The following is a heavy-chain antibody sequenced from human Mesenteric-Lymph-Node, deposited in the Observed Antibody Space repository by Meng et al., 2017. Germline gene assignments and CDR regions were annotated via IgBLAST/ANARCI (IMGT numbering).Heavy chain of an antibody. CDR1: GYTFTGYY. CDR3: ARWAVSGAGLDS. J-gene: IGHJ4*02. CDR2: IKPTRGVT. Sequence: QVQLLPSGAGVKKPGASVKVSCKTSGYTFTGYYLHWVRQAPGQGLEWMGRIKPTRGVTNFPQKFQGRVILTSDTSTSTAYMDLSGLRLDDTAVYYCARWAVSGAGLDSWGQGTLVTVSS. V-gene: IGHV1-2*06. D-gene: IGHD2/OR15-2a*01.